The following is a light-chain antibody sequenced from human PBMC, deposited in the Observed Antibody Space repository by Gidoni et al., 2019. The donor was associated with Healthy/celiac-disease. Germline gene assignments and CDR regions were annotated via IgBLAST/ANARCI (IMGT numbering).Light chain of an antibody. CDR3: QQRSNWPLT. CDR1: QSVSSY. CDR2: DAS. Sequence: EIVLTQSPATLSLSPGERATLSCRASQSVSSYLAWYQQKPGQAPRLLIYDASNRATGIPARFSGSGSGTDFTLTISSLEPEDFAVYYCQQRSNWPLTFXGXTKVKIK. V-gene: IGKV3-11*01. J-gene: IGKJ4*01.